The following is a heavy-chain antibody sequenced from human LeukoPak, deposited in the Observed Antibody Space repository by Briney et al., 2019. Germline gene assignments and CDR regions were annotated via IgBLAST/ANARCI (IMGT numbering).Heavy chain of an antibody. CDR3: ARIGVVVAATDMDV. Sequence: SQTLSLTCAVSGGSISSGSYYWTWIRQPAGKGLEWIGRIYTSGSTNYNPSLKSRVTISVDTSKNQFSLKLSSVTAADTAVYYCARIGVVVAATDMDVWGKGTTVTVSS. D-gene: IGHD2-15*01. J-gene: IGHJ6*03. CDR1: GGSISSGSYY. V-gene: IGHV4-61*02. CDR2: IYTSGST.